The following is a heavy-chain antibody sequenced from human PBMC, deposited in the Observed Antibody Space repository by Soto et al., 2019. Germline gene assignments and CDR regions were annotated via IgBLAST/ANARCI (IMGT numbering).Heavy chain of an antibody. CDR2: IYKSATT. J-gene: IGHJ5*01. D-gene: IGHD7-27*01. V-gene: IGHV4-30-4*01. CDR1: GDSISTLDDF. CDR3: ARGRYCLTGRCFPNWFDS. Sequence: TLSLTCSVAGDSISTLDDFWAWLRPPPGQALEYIGYIYKSATTYYNPSFESRVAISVDTSKSQFSLNVTSVTAADTAVYFCARGRYCLTGRCFPNWFDSWGQGDLVTLS.